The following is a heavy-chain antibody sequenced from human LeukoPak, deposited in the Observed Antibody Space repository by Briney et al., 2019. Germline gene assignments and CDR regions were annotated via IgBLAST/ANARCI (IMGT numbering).Heavy chain of an antibody. J-gene: IGHJ5*02. CDR1: GYTFINNW. CDR3: ARSVTYNWFDP. Sequence: ASVKVSCKASGYTFINNWMHWVRLAPGQGLQWMGWINPKSGATNYAQSFQGRVALTTDTSISTAFMELSNLRPDDTAIYFCARSVTYNWFDPWGQGTRVTVSS. D-gene: IGHD2-21*02. V-gene: IGHV1-2*02. CDR2: INPKSGAT.